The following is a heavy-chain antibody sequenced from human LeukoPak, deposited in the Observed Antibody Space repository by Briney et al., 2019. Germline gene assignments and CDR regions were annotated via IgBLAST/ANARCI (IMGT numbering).Heavy chain of an antibody. CDR2: ISSTSYI. CDR1: GFTFTAYT. J-gene: IGHJ5*02. D-gene: IGHD5-18*01. Sequence: GRPLRLSCAASGFTFTAYTINWVRQAPGKGLEWVSSISSTSYIYYADSVKGRFTISRDNAKNSVYLQMNSLRAEDTAVYYCARDTAMVKFDPWGQGTLVTVSS. V-gene: IGHV3-21*01. CDR3: ARDTAMVKFDP.